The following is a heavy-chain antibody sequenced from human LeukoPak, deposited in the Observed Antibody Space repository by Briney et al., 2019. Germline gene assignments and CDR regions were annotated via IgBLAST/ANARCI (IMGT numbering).Heavy chain of an antibody. CDR3: ARRTGTTNYYYYMDV. CDR1: RYTFTSSG. J-gene: IGHJ6*03. CDR2: FSAYNGNT. D-gene: IGHD1-1*01. V-gene: IGHV1-18*01. Sequence: ASLKPSCKASRYTFTSSGITWVPQSPGHGLKCMGWFSAYNGNTKYAQKLHGRVTMTTDTSPRTAYMALRCLRSDDTAVYYCARRTGTTNYYYYMDVWGKGTTVTVSS.